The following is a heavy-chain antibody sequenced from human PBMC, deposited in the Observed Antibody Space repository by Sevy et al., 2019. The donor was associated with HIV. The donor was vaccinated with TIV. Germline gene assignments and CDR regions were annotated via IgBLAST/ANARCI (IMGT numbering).Heavy chain of an antibody. D-gene: IGHD6-19*01. Sequence: GGSLRLSCAASGFTFSSYAMSWVRQAPGKGLEWVSAISGSGGSTYYADSVKGRFTISRDNSKNTPYLQMNSLRAEDTAVYYCAKDPPRGWSSGWYSDYWGQGTLVTVSS. V-gene: IGHV3-23*01. CDR1: GFTFSSYA. CDR2: ISGSGGST. J-gene: IGHJ4*02. CDR3: AKDPPRGWSSGWYSDY.